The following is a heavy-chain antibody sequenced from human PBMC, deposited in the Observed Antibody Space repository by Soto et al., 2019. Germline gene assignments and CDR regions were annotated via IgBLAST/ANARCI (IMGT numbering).Heavy chain of an antibody. Sequence: SETLSLTYTVSGGSISSGDYYWSWIRQPPGKGLEWIGYIYYSGSTYYNPSLKSRVTISVDTSKNQFSLKLSSVTAADTAVYYCARDGRGGYYPRGAFDIWGQGTMVTVSS. CDR3: ARDGRGGYYPRGAFDI. D-gene: IGHD3-22*01. CDR1: GGSISSGDYY. J-gene: IGHJ3*02. CDR2: IYYSGST. V-gene: IGHV4-30-4*01.